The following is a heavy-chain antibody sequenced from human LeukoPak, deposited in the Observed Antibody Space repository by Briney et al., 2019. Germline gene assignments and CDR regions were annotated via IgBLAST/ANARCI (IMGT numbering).Heavy chain of an antibody. Sequence: GGSLRLSCTASGFSFSGHWMHWARQLPGKGLVWVSRISPTGSTTNYADSVKGRFTVSRDNAKNTLYLQVNNLRAEDTAVYYCARGPNSNWSGLDFWGQGTLLTVSS. CDR1: GFSFSGHW. CDR3: ARGPNSNWSGLDF. CDR2: ISPTGSTT. J-gene: IGHJ4*02. V-gene: IGHV3-74*01. D-gene: IGHD6-6*01.